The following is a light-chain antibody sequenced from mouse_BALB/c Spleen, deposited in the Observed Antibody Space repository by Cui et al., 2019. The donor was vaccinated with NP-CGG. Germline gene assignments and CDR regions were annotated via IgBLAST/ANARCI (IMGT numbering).Light chain of an antibody. V-gene: IGLV1*01. CDR2: GTN. J-gene: IGLJ1*01. Sequence: HAVLTQEDARTTSPGETVTLTCRSSTGAVTTSNYANWVQEKPDHLFTGLIGGTNNRAPGVPARFSGSLIGDKAALTIAGAQTEDEAIYFCALWYSNHWVFGGGTKLTVL. CDR1: TGAVTTSNY. CDR3: ALWYSNHWV.